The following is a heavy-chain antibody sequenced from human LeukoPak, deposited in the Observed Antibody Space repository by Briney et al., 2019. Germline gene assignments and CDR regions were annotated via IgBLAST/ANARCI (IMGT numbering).Heavy chain of an antibody. J-gene: IGHJ4*02. CDR2: INHSGST. CDR3: ARAAGYCSGGSCYFGY. CDR1: GGSFSGYY. Sequence: PSETLSLTCAVYGGSFSGYYWSWIRQPPGKGLEWIGEINHSGSTNYNPSLKSRVTISVDTSKNQFSLKLSSVTAADTAVYYCARAAGYCSGGSCYFGYWGQGTLVTVSS. V-gene: IGHV4-34*01. D-gene: IGHD2-15*01.